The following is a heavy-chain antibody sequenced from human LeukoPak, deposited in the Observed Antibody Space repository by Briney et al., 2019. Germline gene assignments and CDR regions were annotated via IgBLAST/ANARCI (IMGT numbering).Heavy chain of an antibody. CDR2: INPNSGGT. D-gene: IGHD3-9*01. J-gene: IGHJ6*02. Sequence: ASVKVSCKASGYTFTGYYMHWVRQAPGQGLEWMGWINPNSGGTNYAQKFQGRVTMTRNTSISTAYMELSRLRSDDTAVYYCARAREVLHYYDILGYYGMDVWGQGTTVTVSS. V-gene: IGHV1-2*02. CDR3: ARAREVLHYYDILGYYGMDV. CDR1: GYTFTGYY.